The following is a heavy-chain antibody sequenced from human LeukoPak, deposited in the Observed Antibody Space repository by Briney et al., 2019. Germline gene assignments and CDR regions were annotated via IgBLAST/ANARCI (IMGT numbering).Heavy chain of an antibody. J-gene: IGHJ4*02. V-gene: IGHV3-48*02. CDR2: ISSSSSTI. CDR3: ARELGSRYYFDY. CDR1: GFTFSSYS. Sequence: GGSLRLSCAASGFTFSSYSLNWVRQAPGKGLEWVSYISSSSSTIYYADSVKGRFTISRDNAKNSLYLQMSSLGDEDTAVYYCARELGSRYYFDYWGQGTLVTVSS. D-gene: IGHD3-10*01.